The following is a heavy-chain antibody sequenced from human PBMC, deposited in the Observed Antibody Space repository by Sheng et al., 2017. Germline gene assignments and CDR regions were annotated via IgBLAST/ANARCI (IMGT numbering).Heavy chain of an antibody. J-gene: IGHJ6*02. CDR3: ARVVRGVHYYYYYGMDV. D-gene: IGHD3-10*01. V-gene: IGHV4-34*01. CDR1: GGSFSGYY. Sequence: QVQLQQWGAGLLKPSETLSLTCAVYGGSFSGYYWSWIRQPPGKGLEWIGEINHSGSTNYNPSLKSRVTISVDTSKNQFSLKLSSVTAADTAVYYCARVVRGVHYYYYYGMDVWGQGTTGHRLL. CDR2: INHSGST.